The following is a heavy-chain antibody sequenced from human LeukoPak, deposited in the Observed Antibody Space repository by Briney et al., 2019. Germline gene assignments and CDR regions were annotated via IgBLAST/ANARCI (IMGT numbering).Heavy chain of an antibody. CDR3: ARVRPGSSGSYYRTS. CDR1: LFPFSDFH. CDR2: ITSGGGFK. Sequence: GGSLRLSCVCALFPFSDFHMSWIRQAPGKGLEWVSYITSGGGFKYYADSVKGRFSISRDDSKNSVFLQMNSLRVEDTAVYYCARVRPGSSGSYYRTSWGQGTLVTVSS. J-gene: IGHJ4*02. D-gene: IGHD3-22*01. V-gene: IGHV3-11*04.